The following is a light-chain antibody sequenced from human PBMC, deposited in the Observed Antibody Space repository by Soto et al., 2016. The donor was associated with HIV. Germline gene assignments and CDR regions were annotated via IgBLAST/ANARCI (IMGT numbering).Light chain of an antibody. V-gene: IGKV1-NL1*01. Sequence: DIQMTQSPSSLSASVGDRVTITCRASQGIINSLAWYQQKPGKAPKLLLFAGSTLESGVPSSFSGSGSGTDYTLTITRLQPEDFATYYCQQYYSTPFTFGQGTK. CDR1: QGIINS. CDR3: QQYYSTPFT. J-gene: IGKJ2*01. CDR2: AGS.